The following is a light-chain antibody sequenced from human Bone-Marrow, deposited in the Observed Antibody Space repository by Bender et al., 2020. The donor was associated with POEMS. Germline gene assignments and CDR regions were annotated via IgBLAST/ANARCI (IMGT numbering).Light chain of an antibody. J-gene: IGLJ2*01. V-gene: IGLV1-44*01. CDR3: QCYDASLGGSVV. CDR1: DSNFGGNN. Sequence: QSVLTQPPSASGTPGQSVIISCSGTDSNFGGNNVNWYQHLPGTAPRLVVYSNYQRPSGVPARFSGSKSGTSASLAISDIQSEDEGDYYCQCYDASLGGSVVFGEGTKLTVL. CDR2: SNY.